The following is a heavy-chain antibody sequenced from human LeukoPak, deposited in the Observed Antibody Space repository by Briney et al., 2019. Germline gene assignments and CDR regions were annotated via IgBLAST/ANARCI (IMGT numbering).Heavy chain of an antibody. J-gene: IGHJ4*02. D-gene: IGHD6-13*01. Sequence: SETLSLTCSVSGGSISSYYWSWIRQPAGKGLEWIGRIYASGSPNYNPSLKSRVTMSVDTSKNQCSLKVSSVTAADTAVYYCVRDSSPTYNFDYWGQGTLVTVSS. CDR3: VRDSSPTYNFDY. CDR1: GGSISSYY. V-gene: IGHV4-4*07. CDR2: IYASGSP.